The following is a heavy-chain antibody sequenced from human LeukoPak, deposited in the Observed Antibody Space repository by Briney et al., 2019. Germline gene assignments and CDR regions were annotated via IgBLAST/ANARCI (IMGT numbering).Heavy chain of an antibody. V-gene: IGHV3-23*01. CDR3: ARVRGSYSFDY. D-gene: IGHD3-10*01. CDR2: ISDGAYNT. Sequence: PVGSLRLSCAASGVTFGGYAMTGVRQAPGKELEWVSTISDGAYNTYYADSMKGRFTISRDNSKYTLYLQMNSLRAEDTAVYYCARVRGSYSFDYWGQGTLVAVSS. J-gene: IGHJ4*02. CDR1: GVTFGGYA.